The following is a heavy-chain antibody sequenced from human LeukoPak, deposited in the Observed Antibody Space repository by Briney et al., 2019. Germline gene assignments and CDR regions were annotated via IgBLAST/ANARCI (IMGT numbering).Heavy chain of an antibody. J-gene: IGHJ6*02. CDR2: IIPIFGTA. V-gene: IGHV1-69*13. CDR1: GGTFSSFA. Sequence: ASVKVSCKASGGTFSSFAISWVRQAPGQGLEWMGGIIPIFGTANYAQKFQGRVTITADESTSTAYMELSSLRSEDTAVYYCARDEVVAAPNYFGMVVWGQGTTVSVSS. D-gene: IGHD2-15*01. CDR3: ARDEVVAAPNYFGMVV.